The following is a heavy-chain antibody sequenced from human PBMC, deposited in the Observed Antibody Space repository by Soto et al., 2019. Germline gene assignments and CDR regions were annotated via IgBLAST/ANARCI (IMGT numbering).Heavy chain of an antibody. D-gene: IGHD2-2*01. CDR2: INPSGGST. J-gene: IGHJ6*02. CDR1: GYTFTSYY. Sequence: ASVKVSCKASGYTFTSYYMHWVRQAPGQGLEWMGIINPSGGSTSYAQKIQGRVTMTRDTSTSTVYMELSSLRSEDTAVYYCARARSFCISTSCYPGPPYYYYYGMDVWGQGTTVTVSS. V-gene: IGHV1-46*01. CDR3: ARARSFCISTSCYPGPPYYYYYGMDV.